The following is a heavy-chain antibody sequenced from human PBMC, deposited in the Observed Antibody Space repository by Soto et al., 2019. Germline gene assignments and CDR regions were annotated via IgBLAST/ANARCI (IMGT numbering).Heavy chain of an antibody. D-gene: IGHD2-2*02. J-gene: IGHJ4*02. V-gene: IGHV1-3*01. CDR3: AKSATVPAAIAY. Sequence: QVQLVQSGAEVKKPGASVKVSCKASGYTFTSYAMHWVRQAPGQRLEWMGWINAGNGNTKYSQKFQGRVTITRDTAASTAYMELSRLRCEDTAVYYCAKSATVPAAIAYWGQGTLVTVSS. CDR2: INAGNGNT. CDR1: GYTFTSYA.